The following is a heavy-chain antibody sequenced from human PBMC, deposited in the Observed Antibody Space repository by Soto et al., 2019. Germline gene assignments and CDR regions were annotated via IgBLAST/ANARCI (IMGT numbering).Heavy chain of an antibody. Sequence: GESLKISCAASGFTFSRYWMHWVRQAPGKGLVWVSRINIYGSSTDYADSVKGRFTISRDNAKNTLYLQMNSLRVEDTAVYYCARGWIGDLNDAFDIWGQGTMVTVS. D-gene: IGHD2-2*03. CDR2: INIYGSST. J-gene: IGHJ3*02. CDR3: ARGWIGDLNDAFDI. V-gene: IGHV3-74*01. CDR1: GFTFSRYW.